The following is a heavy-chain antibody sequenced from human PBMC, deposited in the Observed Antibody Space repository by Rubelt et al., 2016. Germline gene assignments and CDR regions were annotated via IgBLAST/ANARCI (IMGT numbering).Heavy chain of an antibody. CDR1: GYTFTSYY. Sequence: QVQLVQSGAEVKKPGASVKVPCKASGYTFTSYYMHWVRQAPGQGLEWMGIINPSGGSTSYAQKFQGRVTITRDTSTSTGYMELSSLRSEDTAVYYCARARKGDAFDIWGQGTMVTVSS. CDR3: ARARKGDAFDI. J-gene: IGHJ3*02. V-gene: IGHV1-46*01. CDR2: INPSGGST.